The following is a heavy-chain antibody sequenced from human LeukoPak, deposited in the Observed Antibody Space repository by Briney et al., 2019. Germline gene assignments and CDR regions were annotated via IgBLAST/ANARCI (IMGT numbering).Heavy chain of an antibody. Sequence: SETLSHTCIVSGGSISSYYWNWIRQSAGKGLEWIGRFYSSVSTDYNPSLKRRVTMSVDTSKNQFSLKLSSVTAADTAVYYCARGTYCGSDCYSFEYWGQGTLVTVSS. D-gene: IGHD2-21*01. V-gene: IGHV4-4*07. J-gene: IGHJ4*02. CDR1: GGSISSYY. CDR3: ARGTYCGSDCYSFEY. CDR2: FYSSVST.